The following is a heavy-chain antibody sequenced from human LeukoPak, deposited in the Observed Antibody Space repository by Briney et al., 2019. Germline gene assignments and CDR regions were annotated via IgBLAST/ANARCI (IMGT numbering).Heavy chain of an antibody. Sequence: PSETLSLTCAVYGGSFSGYYWSWLRQPPGKGLEWIGEINHSGSTNYNPSLESRVTISVDTSKNQFSLKLSSVTAADTAVYYCASTGTATDDWGQGTLVTVSS. CDR2: INHSGST. V-gene: IGHV4-34*01. D-gene: IGHD5-18*01. CDR1: GGSFSGYY. CDR3: ASTGTATDD. J-gene: IGHJ4*02.